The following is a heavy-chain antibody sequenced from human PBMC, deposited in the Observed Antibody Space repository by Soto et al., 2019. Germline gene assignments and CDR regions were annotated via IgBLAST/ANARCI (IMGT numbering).Heavy chain of an antibody. V-gene: IGHV1-8*01. Sequence: QVQLVQSGAEVKKPGASVQVSCKASGYTFTSYDINWLRQATGHGPEWRRWMNPNSGNTGYAQKFQGGVNMTKNTDGSTAYMEMSSPRSEDTAVYYCARGVTPTVTSNSRDYWYYNMDVWRKEPTITVSS. CDR2: MNPNSGNT. CDR3: ARGVTPTVTSNSRDYWYYNMDV. CDR1: GYTFTSYD. D-gene: IGHD4-17*01. J-gene: IGHJ6*03.